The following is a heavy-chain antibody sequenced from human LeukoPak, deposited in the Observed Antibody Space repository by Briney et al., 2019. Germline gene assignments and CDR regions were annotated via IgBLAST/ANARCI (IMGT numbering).Heavy chain of an antibody. J-gene: IGHJ4*02. CDR1: GGSFSGNY. CDR3: ARVPDFIARPCDS. V-gene: IGHV4-34*01. Sequence: SETLSLTCAVYGGSFSGNYWTLIRQTPGRGLEWVGESSPTGDITGYNPSLKGRATISVDSSKNQFSLKLTSVTAADTGVYYCARVPDFIARPCDSWGPGTLVTVSS. CDR2: SSPTGDIT. D-gene: IGHD2-21*01.